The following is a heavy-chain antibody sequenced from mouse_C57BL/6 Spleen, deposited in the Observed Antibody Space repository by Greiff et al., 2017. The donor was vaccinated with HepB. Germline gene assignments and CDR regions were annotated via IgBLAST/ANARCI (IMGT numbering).Heavy chain of an antibody. Sequence: QVQLQQSGPELVKPGASVKISCKASGYAFSSSWMNWVKQRPGKGLEWIGRIYPGDGDTNYNGKFKGKATLTADKSSSTAYMQLSSLTSEDSAVYFCARIEHSQAWFAYWGQGTLVTVSA. CDR2: IYPGDGDT. J-gene: IGHJ3*01. CDR3: ARIEHSQAWFAY. V-gene: IGHV1-82*01. CDR1: GYAFSSSW.